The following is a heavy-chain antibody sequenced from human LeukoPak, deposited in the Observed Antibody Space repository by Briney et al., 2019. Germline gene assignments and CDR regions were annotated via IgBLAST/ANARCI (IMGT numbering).Heavy chain of an antibody. D-gene: IGHD5-24*01. Sequence: PGGSLRLSCAASGFTFSSYGMHWVRQAPGKGLEWVAFIRHDGSKKYYADSVKGRFATSRDNSKNTLDLQMNSLRPEDTAVYYCAKSGDGYRFDYWGQGTLVTVSS. CDR3: AKSGDGYRFDY. CDR2: IRHDGSKK. V-gene: IGHV3-30*02. J-gene: IGHJ4*02. CDR1: GFTFSSYG.